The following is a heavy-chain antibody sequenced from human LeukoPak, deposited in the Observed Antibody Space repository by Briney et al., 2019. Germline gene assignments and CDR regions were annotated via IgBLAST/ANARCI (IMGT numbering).Heavy chain of an antibody. CDR2: INHSGST. J-gene: IGHJ4*02. CDR3: ASNRYYYDSSGYYDY. D-gene: IGHD3-22*01. CDR1: GGSFSGCY. Sequence: SETLSLTCAVYGGSFSGCYWSWIRQPPGKGLEWIGEINHSGSTNYNPSLKSRVTISVDTSKNQFSLKLSSVTAADTAVYYCASNRYYYDSSGYYDYWGQGTLVTVSS. V-gene: IGHV4-34*01.